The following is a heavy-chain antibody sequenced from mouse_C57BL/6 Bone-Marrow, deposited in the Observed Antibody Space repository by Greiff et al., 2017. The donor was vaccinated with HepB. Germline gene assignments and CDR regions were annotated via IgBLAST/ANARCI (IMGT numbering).Heavy chain of an antibody. CDR1: GYTFTEYT. CDR2: FHPGSGSI. CDR3: ARHEGYGNSWFAY. J-gene: IGHJ3*01. V-gene: IGHV1-62-2*01. Sequence: QVQLQQSGAELVKPGASVKLSCKASGYTFTEYTIHWVKQRSGQGLEWIGWFHPGSGSIKYNEKFKDKATLTADKSSSTAYMELSRLTSEDSAVYFCARHEGYGNSWFAYWGQGTLVTVSA. D-gene: IGHD2-10*02.